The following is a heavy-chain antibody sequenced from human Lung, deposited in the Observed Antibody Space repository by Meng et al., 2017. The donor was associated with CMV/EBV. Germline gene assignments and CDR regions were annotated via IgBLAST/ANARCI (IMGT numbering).Heavy chain of an antibody. V-gene: IGHV1-18*01. Sequence: QGHLRQSGPEVKKPGASVRVSCKASGYTFGSYGICWVRQAPGQGLEWMGWFVNYVDTYPAPKFQGRVTMTTDTHTNTAFMELRSLTSDDTAVYYCASGTPGRSYCDYWGQGTLVTVSS. CDR2: FVNYVDT. D-gene: IGHD2-15*01. CDR3: ASGTPGRSYCDY. CDR1: GYTFGSYG. J-gene: IGHJ4*02.